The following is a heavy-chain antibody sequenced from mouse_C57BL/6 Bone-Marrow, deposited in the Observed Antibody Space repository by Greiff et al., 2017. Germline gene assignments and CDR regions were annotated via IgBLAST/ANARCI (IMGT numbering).Heavy chain of an antibody. CDR2: INPSTGGT. CDR1: GYSFTGYY. Sequence: EVQLQQSGPELVKPGASVKISCKASGYSFTGYYMNWVKQSPEKSLEWIGEINPSTGGTTYNQKFKAKATLTVDKSSSTAYMQLKSLTSEDSAVDSGARSRRNYAYYDGRDYWGQGTSVTVSS. D-gene: IGHD2-1*01. V-gene: IGHV1-42*01. J-gene: IGHJ4*01. CDR3: ARSRRNYAYYDGRDY.